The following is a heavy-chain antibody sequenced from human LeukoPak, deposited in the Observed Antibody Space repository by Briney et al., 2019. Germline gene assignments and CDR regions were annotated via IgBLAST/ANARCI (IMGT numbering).Heavy chain of an antibody. J-gene: IGHJ4*02. CDR1: GFTFSSYA. CDR2: ISGSGSTT. D-gene: IGHD6-13*01. V-gene: IGHV3-23*01. CDR3: AKDRASIAAAGTLFNYFDY. Sequence: GGSLRLSCVASGFTFSSYAMNWVRQAPGKGLEWVSAISGSGSTTYYADSVKGRFTISRDNSKNTLYLQMNSLRAEDTAVYYCAKDRASIAAAGTLFNYFDYWGQGTLVTVSS.